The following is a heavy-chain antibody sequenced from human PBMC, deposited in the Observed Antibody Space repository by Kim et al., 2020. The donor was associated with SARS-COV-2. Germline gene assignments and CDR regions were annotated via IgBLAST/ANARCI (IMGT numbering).Heavy chain of an antibody. CDR3: ARALRRPQWVGVDFYCYGSGSYWGGMDV. CDR2: IKQDGSEK. D-gene: IGHD3-10*01. CDR1: GFTFSSYW. V-gene: IGHV3-7*01. J-gene: IGHJ6*02. Sequence: GGSLRLSCAASGFTFSSYWMSWVRQAPGKGLEWVANIKQDGSEKYYVDSVKGRFTISRDNAKNSLYLQMNSLRAEDTAVYYCARALRRPQWVGVDFYCYGSGSYWGGMDVWGQGTMVTVSS.